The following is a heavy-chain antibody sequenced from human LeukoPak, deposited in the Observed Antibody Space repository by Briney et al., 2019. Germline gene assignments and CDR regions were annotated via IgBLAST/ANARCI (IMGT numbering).Heavy chain of an antibody. CDR1: GFTFSSYS. Sequence: GGSLRLSCAASGFTFSSYSMNWVRQAPGKGLEWVSYISSSSSTIYYADSVKGRFTISRDNAKNSLYLQMNSLRAEDTAVYYCAKGRIYSNPSDAFDIWGQGTMVTVSS. CDR3: AKGRIYSNPSDAFDI. CDR2: ISSSSSTI. D-gene: IGHD4-11*01. J-gene: IGHJ3*02. V-gene: IGHV3-48*04.